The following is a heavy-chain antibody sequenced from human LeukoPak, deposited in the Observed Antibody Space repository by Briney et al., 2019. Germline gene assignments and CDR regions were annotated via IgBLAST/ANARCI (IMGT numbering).Heavy chain of an antibody. Sequence: GGSLRLSCAASGFTFSSYAMSWVRQAPGKGLEWVSAISGSGGSTYYADSVKGRFTISRDNSRNTLYLQMNSLRAEDTAVYYCARESGFGALFPHCMDVWGQGTTVTVS. J-gene: IGHJ6*02. V-gene: IGHV3-23*01. CDR2: ISGSGGST. CDR1: GFTFSSYA. CDR3: ARESGFGALFPHCMDV. D-gene: IGHD3-10*01.